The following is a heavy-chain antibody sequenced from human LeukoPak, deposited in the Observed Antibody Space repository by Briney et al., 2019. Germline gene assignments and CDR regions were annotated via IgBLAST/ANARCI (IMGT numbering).Heavy chain of an antibody. CDR2: INHSGST. CDR1: GGSISSSSYY. V-gene: IGHV4-39*07. J-gene: IGHJ4*02. D-gene: IGHD5-12*01. Sequence: SETLSLTCTVSGGSISSSSYYWGWIRQPPGKGLEWIGEINHSGSTNYNPSLKSRVTISVDTSKNQFSLRLSSVTAADTAVYYCARGRATAPRGFDFDYWGQGTLVTVSS. CDR3: ARGRATAPRGFDFDY.